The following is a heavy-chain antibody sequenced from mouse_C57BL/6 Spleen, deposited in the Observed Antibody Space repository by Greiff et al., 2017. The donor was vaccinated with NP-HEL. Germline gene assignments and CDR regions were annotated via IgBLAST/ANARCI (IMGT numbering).Heavy chain of an antibody. CDR3: ARDGASDGDYDY. J-gene: IGHJ2*01. CDR2: IDPSDSYT. CDR1: GYTFTSYW. D-gene: IGHD2-13*01. Sequence: QVQLQQPGAELVMPGASVKLSCKASGYTFTSYWMHWVKQRPGQGLEWIGEIDPSDSYTNYNQKFKGKSTLTVDKSSSTAYMQLSSLTSEDSAVYYCARDGASDGDYDYWGQGTTLTVSS. V-gene: IGHV1-69*01.